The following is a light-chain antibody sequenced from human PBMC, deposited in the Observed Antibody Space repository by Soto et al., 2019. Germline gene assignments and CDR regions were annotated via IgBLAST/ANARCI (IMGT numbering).Light chain of an antibody. Sequence: GDRFTITCRASQSISSWLAWYQQKPGKAPKLLIYDVSSLESGVPSRFSGSRSGTEFTLTITSLQPDDFATYYCQQYNIFWTFGQGTKVDIK. CDR1: QSISSW. CDR3: QQYNIFWT. J-gene: IGKJ1*01. V-gene: IGKV1-5*01. CDR2: DVS.